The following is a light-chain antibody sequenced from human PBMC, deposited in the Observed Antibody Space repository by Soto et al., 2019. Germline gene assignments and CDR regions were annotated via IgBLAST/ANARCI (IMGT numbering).Light chain of an antibody. CDR2: SYN. V-gene: IGLV1-44*01. J-gene: IGLJ2*01. Sequence: QAVVTQPPSASGTPGQRVTISCSGSSSNIGSNTVNWYQQLPGTAPKLLIYSYNQRPSGVPDRFSGSMSGTSASMAISGLQSEDEAGYYSAAWDDSLNGVVFGGGTKVTVL. CDR3: AAWDDSLNGVV. CDR1: SSNIGSNT.